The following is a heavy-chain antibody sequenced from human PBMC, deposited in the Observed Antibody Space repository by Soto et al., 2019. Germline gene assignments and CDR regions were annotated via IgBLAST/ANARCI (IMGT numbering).Heavy chain of an antibody. J-gene: IGHJ6*02. Sequence: GASVKVSCKASGYTFTSYDINWVRQATGQGLEGMGWMNPNSGNTGYAQKFQGRVTMTRNTSISTAYMELSSLRSEDTAVYYCARQDCSCTSCHFPHYYYYGMDVWGQGTTVTVSS. CDR2: MNPNSGNT. CDR3: ARQDCSCTSCHFPHYYYYGMDV. D-gene: IGHD2-2*01. V-gene: IGHV1-8*01. CDR1: GYTFTSYD.